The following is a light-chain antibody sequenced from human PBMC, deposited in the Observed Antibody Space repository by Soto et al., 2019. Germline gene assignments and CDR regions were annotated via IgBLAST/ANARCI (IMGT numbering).Light chain of an antibody. CDR3: QQYGGSPRYT. CDR1: QSVSSSF. Sequence: EIVLTQSPGTLSLSPGERATLSCRASQSVSSSFLAWYQQKSGQAPRLLIYGASSRATGIPDRFSGSGSGTDFTLTISRLESEDFAVYYCQQYGGSPRYTFGQGTKLEIK. CDR2: GAS. V-gene: IGKV3-20*01. J-gene: IGKJ2*01.